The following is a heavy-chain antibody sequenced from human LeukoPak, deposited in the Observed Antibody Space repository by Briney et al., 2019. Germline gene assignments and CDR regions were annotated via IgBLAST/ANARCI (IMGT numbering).Heavy chain of an antibody. V-gene: IGHV3-9*03. D-gene: IGHD6-13*01. CDR1: GFTFDDYA. CDR2: ISWNSDSI. Sequence: GGSLRLSCAASGFTFDDYAMHWVRQAPGKGLEWVSGISWNSDSIGYAGSVKGRFTISRDNAKNSLYLHMNSLRAEDMALYYCGKAYSASGGAFDIWGQGTVVTVSS. J-gene: IGHJ3*02. CDR3: GKAYSASGGAFDI.